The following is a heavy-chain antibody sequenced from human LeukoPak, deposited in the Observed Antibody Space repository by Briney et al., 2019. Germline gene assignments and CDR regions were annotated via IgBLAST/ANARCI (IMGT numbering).Heavy chain of an antibody. Sequence: GGTLRLSCAASGFTFSSYGLSWARQAPGKGLEWVSGISGSGGSTNYADSVKGRFTISRDNSKNTLYLQMNSLRAEDTAVYYCAKQTSRIGGSMASFDYWGQGTLVTVSS. D-gene: IGHD1-26*01. J-gene: IGHJ4*02. CDR2: ISGSGGST. CDR1: GFTFSSYG. V-gene: IGHV3-23*01. CDR3: AKQTSRIGGSMASFDY.